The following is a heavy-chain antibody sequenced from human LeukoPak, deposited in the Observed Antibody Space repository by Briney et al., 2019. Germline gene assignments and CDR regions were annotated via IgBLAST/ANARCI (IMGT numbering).Heavy chain of an antibody. J-gene: IGHJ3*01. V-gene: IGHV3-21*01. CDR1: GFTFSSYW. Sequence: GGSLRLSCAASGFTFSSYWMSWVRQAPGKGLEWVSSIRSTIGYIYNAESVKGGFTISRDNAKNSLYLQMNSLRAEDTAVYYCARGSDSSDYFTDAFDVWGQGITVTVSS. CDR2: IRSTIGYI. CDR3: ARGSDSSDYFTDAFDV. D-gene: IGHD3-22*01.